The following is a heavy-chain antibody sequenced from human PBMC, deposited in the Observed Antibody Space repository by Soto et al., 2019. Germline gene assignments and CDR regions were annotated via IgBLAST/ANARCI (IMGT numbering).Heavy chain of an antibody. CDR1: VYTFTVYY. Sequence: ALVKVSCKDSVYTFTVYYMHWVRQAPGQGLEWMGWINPNSGGTNYAQKFQGWVTMTRDTSISTAYMELSRLRSDDTAVYYCARSEQRTNYGMDVWGQGTTVTVSS. CDR3: ARSEQRTNYGMDV. J-gene: IGHJ6*02. V-gene: IGHV1-2*04. CDR2: INPNSGGT. D-gene: IGHD6-25*01.